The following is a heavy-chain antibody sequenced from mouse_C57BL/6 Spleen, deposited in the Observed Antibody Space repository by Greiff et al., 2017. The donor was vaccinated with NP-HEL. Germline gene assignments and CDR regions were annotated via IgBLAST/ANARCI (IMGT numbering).Heavy chain of an antibody. CDR1: GYTFTSYW. V-gene: IGHV1-50*01. D-gene: IGHD1-1*01. CDR2: IDPSDSYT. CDR3: ARRDYYYGIY. J-gene: IGHJ2*01. Sequence: QVQLQQPGAELVKPGASVKLSCKASGYTFTSYWMQWVKQRPGQGLEWIGEIDPSDSYTNYNQKFKGKATLTVDTSSSTAYMQLSSLTSEDSAVYYCARRDYYYGIYWGQGTTLTVSS.